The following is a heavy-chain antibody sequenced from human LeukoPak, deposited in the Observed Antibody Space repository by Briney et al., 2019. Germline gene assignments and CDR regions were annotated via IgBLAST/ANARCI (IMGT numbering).Heavy chain of an antibody. CDR3: ARCGSYLTRAGY. V-gene: IGHV4-39*01. CDR1: GGSISSSGNY. CDR2: IYYSGST. D-gene: IGHD1-26*01. J-gene: IGHJ4*02. Sequence: SETLSLTCTVSGGSISSSGNYWGWIRQPPGKGLEWVGTIYYSGSTYYNPSLKSRVTISVDTSKNQFSLKLSSVTAADTAVYYCARCGSYLTRAGYWGQGTLVTVSS.